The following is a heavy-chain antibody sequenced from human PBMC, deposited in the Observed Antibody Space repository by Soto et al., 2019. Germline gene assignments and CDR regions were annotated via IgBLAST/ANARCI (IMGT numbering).Heavy chain of an antibody. Sequence: PSETLSLACTVSGGSITSSNYYWGWIRQPPGKGLEWIGSIHYSGRTYYNPSLKSRVTIFVDTSKIHFSLKLRSVTAADTAVYYCATSGYSSEPYFDSWGQGTLVTVSS. J-gene: IGHJ4*02. CDR2: IHYSGRT. CDR3: ATSGYSSEPYFDS. V-gene: IGHV4-39*02. CDR1: GGSITSSNYY. D-gene: IGHD5-18*01.